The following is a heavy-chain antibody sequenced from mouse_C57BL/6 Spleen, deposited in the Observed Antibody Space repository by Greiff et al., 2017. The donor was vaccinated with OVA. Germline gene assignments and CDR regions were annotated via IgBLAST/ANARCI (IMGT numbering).Heavy chain of an antibody. CDR1: GYSFTGYF. Sequence: EVQLQQSGPELVKPGDSVKISCKASGYSFTGYFMNWVMQSHGKSLEWIGRINPYNGDTFYNQKFKGKATLTVDKSSSTAHMELRSLTSEDSAVYYCARGDNDGYEYFDYWGQGTTLTVSS. V-gene: IGHV1-20*01. CDR3: ARGDNDGYEYFDY. D-gene: IGHD2-3*01. J-gene: IGHJ2*01. CDR2: INPYNGDT.